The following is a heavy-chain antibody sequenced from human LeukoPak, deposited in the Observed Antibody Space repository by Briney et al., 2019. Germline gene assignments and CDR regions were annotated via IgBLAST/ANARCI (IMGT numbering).Heavy chain of an antibody. J-gene: IGHJ4*02. Sequence: PSETLSLTCTVSGGSISSYYWSWIRQPAGKGLEWIGRIYTSGSTNYNPSLKSRVTIPVDKSKNQFSLKLSSVTAADTAVYYCARDQGQLPNFDYWGQGTLVTVSS. CDR3: ARDQGQLPNFDY. D-gene: IGHD5-18*01. CDR2: IYTSGST. CDR1: GGSISSYY. V-gene: IGHV4-4*07.